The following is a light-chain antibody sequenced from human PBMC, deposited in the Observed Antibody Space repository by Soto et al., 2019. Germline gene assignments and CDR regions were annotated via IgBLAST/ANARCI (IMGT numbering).Light chain of an antibody. CDR3: QQYNNCAPWT. Sequence: IVMTQSPATLSVSPRERATLSCRASQSVSSNLEWYQQNPGMAPRLLIYGASTRATGIPARFSGSGSGTAFTLTISSLRSEDVAIQYSQQYNNCAPWTFGQGTKVDIK. V-gene: IGKV3-15*01. J-gene: IGKJ1*01. CDR1: QSVSSN. CDR2: GAS.